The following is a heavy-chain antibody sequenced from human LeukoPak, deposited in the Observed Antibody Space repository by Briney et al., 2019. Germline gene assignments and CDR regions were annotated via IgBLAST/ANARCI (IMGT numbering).Heavy chain of an antibody. CDR2: IRSKAYGGTT. CDR3: TRPWSNIVVVPAAS. D-gene: IGHD2-2*01. Sequence: PGGSLRLSCAASGFTFTSYAMSWFRQAPGKGLEWVGFIRSKAYGGTTEYAASVKGRFTISRDDSKSIAYLQMNSLKTEDTAVYYCTRPWSNIVVVPAASWGQGTLVTVSS. V-gene: IGHV3-49*03. CDR1: GFTFTSYA. J-gene: IGHJ4*02.